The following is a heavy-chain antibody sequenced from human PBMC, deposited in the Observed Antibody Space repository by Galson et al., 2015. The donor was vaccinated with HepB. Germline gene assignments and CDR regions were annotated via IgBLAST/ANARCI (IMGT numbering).Heavy chain of an antibody. CDR2: IWYDGSNY. J-gene: IGHJ4*02. Sequence: SLRLSCAASGFTFSNNGMHWVRQAPGKGLEWVAVIWYDGSNYYYADSAKGRFTISRDNSKKTLYLQMNSLRAEDTAVYYCARWGADKSLDYWGQGTPVTVSS. CDR3: ARWGADKSLDY. CDR1: GFTFSNNG. V-gene: IGHV3-33*01. D-gene: IGHD3-16*01.